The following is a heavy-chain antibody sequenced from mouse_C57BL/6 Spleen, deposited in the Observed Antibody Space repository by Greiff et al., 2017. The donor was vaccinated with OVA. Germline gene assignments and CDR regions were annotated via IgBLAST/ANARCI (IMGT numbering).Heavy chain of an antibody. CDR1: GYTFTSYG. D-gene: IGHD1-1*01. V-gene: IGHV1-81*01. CDR3: ARYYGSSYGNYYAMDY. Sequence: QVQLQQSGAELARPGASVKLSCKASGYTFTSYGISWVKQRTGQGLEWIGEIYPRSGNTYYNEKFKGKATLTADKSSSTAYMELRSLTSEDSAVYFCARYYGSSYGNYYAMDYWGQGTSVTVSS. CDR2: IYPRSGNT. J-gene: IGHJ4*01.